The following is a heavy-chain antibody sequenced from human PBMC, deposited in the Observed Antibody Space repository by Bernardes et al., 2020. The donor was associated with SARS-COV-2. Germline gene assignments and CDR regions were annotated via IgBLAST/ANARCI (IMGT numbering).Heavy chain of an antibody. CDR1: GFTFSSHA. J-gene: IGHJ4*02. D-gene: IGHD3-10*01. V-gene: IGHV3-23*01. Sequence: GGSLRLSCAASGFTFSSHAMTWVRQAPGKGLEWVSGMSNSGGNIYYADSVKGRFTISRDNSKNTLYLQMNSLRVEDTAVYYCAKKMGMSRYGVDYWGQGTLVTVSS. CDR3: AKKMGMSRYGVDY. CDR2: MSNSGGNI.